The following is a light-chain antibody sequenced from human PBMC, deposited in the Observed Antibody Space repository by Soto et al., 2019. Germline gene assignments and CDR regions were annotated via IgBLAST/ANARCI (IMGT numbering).Light chain of an antibody. Sequence: ETVLTQSPATLSLSPGERATLSCRASQSVSSYLAWYQQKPGQAPRLLIYDASNRATGIPARFSGSGSGTDFTLTISSPEPEDFAVYSCQQRSNWPPVTFGQGTRLEIK. CDR2: DAS. J-gene: IGKJ5*01. CDR3: QQRSNWPPVT. V-gene: IGKV3-11*01. CDR1: QSVSSY.